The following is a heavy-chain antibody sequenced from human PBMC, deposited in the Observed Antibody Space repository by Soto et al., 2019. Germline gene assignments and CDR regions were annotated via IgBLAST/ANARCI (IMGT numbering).Heavy chain of an antibody. J-gene: IGHJ6*02. D-gene: IGHD5-12*01. CDR1: GGSISNADYY. V-gene: IGHV4-30-4*01. CDR3: ARAIVVTVGGMDV. CDR2: IYYSGSS. Sequence: QVQLQESGPGLVKPSQTLSLTCTVSGGSISNADYYWSWVRQPPGKGLEWIGYIYYSGSSFFNPCLKSRVTMSKDTSKTHFSLRLTSVTAADTAVYYCARAIVVTVGGMDVWGRGTTVTVSS.